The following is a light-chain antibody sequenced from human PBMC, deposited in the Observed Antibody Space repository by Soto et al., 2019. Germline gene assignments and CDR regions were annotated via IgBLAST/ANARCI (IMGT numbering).Light chain of an antibody. J-gene: IGLJ3*02. CDR1: SSDVGGYDY. CDR3: SSYAGGYTWV. CDR2: DVS. Sequence: QSALTQPRSVSGSPGQSVTISCTGTSSDVGGYDYVSRFQQHPGKAPKLTIYDVSKRPSGVPDRFSGSKSGNTASLTISGLQAEDEADYYCSSYAGGYTWVFGGGTKLTVL. V-gene: IGLV2-11*01.